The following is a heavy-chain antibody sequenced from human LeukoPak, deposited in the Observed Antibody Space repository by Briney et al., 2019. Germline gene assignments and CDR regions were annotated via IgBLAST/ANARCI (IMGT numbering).Heavy chain of an antibody. D-gene: IGHD2-15*01. J-gene: IGHJ4*02. CDR2: ISYDGSNK. Sequence: GGSLRLSCAASGFTFSSCGMHWVRQAPGKGLEWVAVISYDGSNKYYADSVKGRFTISRDNSKNTLYLQMNSLRAEDTAVYYCAKGAGCSGGSCYPEGPYYFDYWGQGTLVTVSS. V-gene: IGHV3-30*18. CDR1: GFTFSSCG. CDR3: AKGAGCSGGSCYPEGPYYFDY.